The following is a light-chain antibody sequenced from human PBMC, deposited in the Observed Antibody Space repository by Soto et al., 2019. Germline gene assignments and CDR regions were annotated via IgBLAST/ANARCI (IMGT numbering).Light chain of an antibody. CDR2: DAS. V-gene: IGKV3-20*01. Sequence: TVVTPGRATLSFSTVERATLSCRASQTVRNNYLAWYQQKPGQAPRLLIYDASSRATGIPDRFSGGGSGTDFTLTISRLEPEDFAVYYCQQVSSYPLTFGGGTKVDIK. CDR1: QTVRNNY. CDR3: QQVSSYPLT. J-gene: IGKJ4*01.